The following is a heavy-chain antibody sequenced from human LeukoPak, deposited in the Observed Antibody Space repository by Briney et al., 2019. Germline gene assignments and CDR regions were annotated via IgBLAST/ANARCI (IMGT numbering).Heavy chain of an antibody. J-gene: IGHJ4*02. CDR2: INPNDGDT. CDR1: GYTFTDYY. D-gene: IGHD2-2*01. CDR3: ARANFLYCSSSTCLFDY. V-gene: IGHV1-2*02. Sequence: ASVKISCKASGYTFTDYYMHWVRQAPGQGFEWMGWINPNDGDTNYAQKFQGRVTMTRDTSISTAHMEVSRLRSDDTAVYYCARANFLYCSSSTCLFDYWGQGTLVTVSS.